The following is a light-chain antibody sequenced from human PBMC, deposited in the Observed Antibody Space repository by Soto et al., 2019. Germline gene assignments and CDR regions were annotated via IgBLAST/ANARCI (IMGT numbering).Light chain of an antibody. Sequence: EIVLTQSPGTLSLSPGERATLSCRASQSISTGPLAWYQQKPGKAPRLLIYGVPSRATGIPDRFSGRGSGTDFTLTISRLEPEDFAVYSCQHYDRPPTFGQGTRLDIK. CDR3: QHYDRPPT. CDR1: QSISTGP. CDR2: GVP. V-gene: IGKV3-20*01. J-gene: IGKJ5*01.